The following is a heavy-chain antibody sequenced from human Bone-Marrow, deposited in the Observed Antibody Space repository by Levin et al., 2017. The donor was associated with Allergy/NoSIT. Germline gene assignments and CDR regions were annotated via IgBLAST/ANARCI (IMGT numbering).Heavy chain of an antibody. CDR2: IKSKADGGTT. J-gene: IGHJ4*02. CDR3: TTTRPGYSYGAAYYFDY. D-gene: IGHD5-18*01. Sequence: GGSLRLSCAASGFTFTNAWMSWVRQAPGKGLEWVGRIKSKADGGTTDYAAPVKGRFTISRDDSKNTVYLQMESLKTDDTAVYYCTTTRPGYSYGAAYYFDYWGQGTLVSVSS. CDR1: GFTFTNAW. V-gene: IGHV3-15*01.